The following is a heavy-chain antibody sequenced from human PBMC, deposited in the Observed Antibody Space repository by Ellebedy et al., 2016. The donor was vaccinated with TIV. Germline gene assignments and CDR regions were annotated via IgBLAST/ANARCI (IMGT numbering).Heavy chain of an antibody. CDR2: MWFDGSNK. Sequence: GGSLRLSCVASGFTFGSYGMHWVRQAPGKGLEWVAYMWFDGSNKQYADSVKGRFTISRDNSRNTLFLQMNSLRAEDTAVYYCAREYEEFYFDYWGLGILVTVSS. V-gene: IGHV3-33*01. J-gene: IGHJ4*02. CDR1: GFTFGSYG. CDR3: AREYEEFYFDY. D-gene: IGHD3-3*01.